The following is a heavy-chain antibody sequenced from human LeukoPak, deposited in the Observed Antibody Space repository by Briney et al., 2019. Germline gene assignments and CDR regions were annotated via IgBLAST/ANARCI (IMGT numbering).Heavy chain of an antibody. V-gene: IGHV3-23*01. CDR1: GFTFSSHA. J-gene: IGHJ4*02. CDR2: ISISGDST. CDR3: ANEIRPNDY. Sequence: GGSLRLSCAVSGFTFSSHAMTWVRQAPGKGLQWVSSISISGDSTYYADSVKGRLTISRDNSKNTLYLQMNSLRADDTAVYYCANEIRPNDYWGQGTLVTVSS.